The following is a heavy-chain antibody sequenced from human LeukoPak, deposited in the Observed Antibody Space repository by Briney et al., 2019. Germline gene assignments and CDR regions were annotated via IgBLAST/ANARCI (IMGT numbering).Heavy chain of an antibody. D-gene: IGHD3-9*01. CDR2: IYHSGST. Sequence: TSETLSLTCTVSGGSINNYYWSWIRQPPGKGLEWIGYIYHSGSTYYNPSLKSRVTISVDRSKNQFSLKLSSVTAADTAVYYCARREILTGYYSDWFDPWGQGTLVTVSS. V-gene: IGHV4-59*01. CDR1: GGSINNYY. CDR3: ARREILTGYYSDWFDP. J-gene: IGHJ5*02.